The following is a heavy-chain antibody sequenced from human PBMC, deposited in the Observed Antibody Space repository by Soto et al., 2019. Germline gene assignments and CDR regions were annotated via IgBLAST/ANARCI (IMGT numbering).Heavy chain of an antibody. Sequence: GGSLRLSCAASGFTFSSYAMSWVRQAPGKGLEWVSAISGSGGSTYYADSVKGRFTISRDNSKNTLYLQMNSLRAEDTAVYYGAKAVAVDDAFDIWGQGTMVTVSS. CDR1: GFTFSSYA. CDR3: AKAVAVDDAFDI. D-gene: IGHD6-19*01. J-gene: IGHJ3*02. CDR2: ISGSGGST. V-gene: IGHV3-23*01.